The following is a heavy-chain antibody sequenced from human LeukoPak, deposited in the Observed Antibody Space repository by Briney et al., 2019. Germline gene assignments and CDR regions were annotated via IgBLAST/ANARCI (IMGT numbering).Heavy chain of an antibody. CDR1: GGSFSGYY. V-gene: IGHV4-34*01. Sequence: SETLSLTCAVYGGSFSGYYWSWIRQPPGKGLEWIGEINHSGSTNYNPSLKSRVTISVDTSKDQFSLKLSSVTAADTAVYYCARHAAYDILTRHGMNWFDPWGQGTLVTVSS. D-gene: IGHD3-9*01. CDR2: INHSGST. J-gene: IGHJ5*02. CDR3: ARHAAYDILTRHGMNWFDP.